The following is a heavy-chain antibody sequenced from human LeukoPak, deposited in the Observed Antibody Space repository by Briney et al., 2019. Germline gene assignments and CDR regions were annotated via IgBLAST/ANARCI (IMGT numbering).Heavy chain of an antibody. CDR3: ARDWITIFGVANWFDP. CDR2: ISAYNGNT. J-gene: IGHJ5*02. D-gene: IGHD3-3*01. CDR1: GYTFTSYG. Sequence: GASVKVSCKASGYTFTSYGISWVRQAPGQGLEWMGWISAYNGNTNYAQKLQGRVTITTDTSTSTAYMELRSLRSDDTAVYYCARDWITIFGVANWFDPWGQGTLVTVS. V-gene: IGHV1-18*01.